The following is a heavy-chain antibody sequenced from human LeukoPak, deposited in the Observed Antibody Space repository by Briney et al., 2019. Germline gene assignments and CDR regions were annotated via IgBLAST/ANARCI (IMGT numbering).Heavy chain of an antibody. V-gene: IGHV4-59*01. CDR3: ARLGLGDYFNT. CDR1: GGSISSYY. J-gene: IGHJ4*02. Sequence: SETLSLTCTVSGGSISSYYWSWIRQPPGKGLEWIGYIYYSGSTNYNPSLKSRVTISVDTSKNQFSLKLSSVTAADTAVYYCARLGLGDYFNTWGQGPRVTVPS. D-gene: IGHD3-10*01. CDR2: IYYSGST.